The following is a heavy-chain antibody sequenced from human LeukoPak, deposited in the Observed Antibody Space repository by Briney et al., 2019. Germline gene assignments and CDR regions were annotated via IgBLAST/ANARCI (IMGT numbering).Heavy chain of an antibody. D-gene: IGHD6-6*01. J-gene: IGHJ5*02. V-gene: IGHV4-61*02. CDR3: AREEYSSSSDWFDP. CDR2: IYTSGST. CDR1: GGSISSGSYY. Sequence: SQTLSLTCTVSGGSISSGSYYWSWIRQPAGKGLEWIGRIYTSGSTNYNPSLKSRVTISVDTSKNQFSLKLSSVTAADTAVYYCAREEYSSSSDWFDPWGQGTLVTVSS.